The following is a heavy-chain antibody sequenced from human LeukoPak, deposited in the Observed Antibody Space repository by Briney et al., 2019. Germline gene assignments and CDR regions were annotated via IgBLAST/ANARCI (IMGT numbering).Heavy chain of an antibody. V-gene: IGHV4-4*08. CDR1: GASISDSF. CDR2: ISPSGSA. Sequence: PSETLSLTCTVSGASISDSFWNWIRQPPGKGLEWIGSISPSGSATYNPSLKSRVTMSVDSSKNQFSLKLTSVTAADTAVYYCARSLRGRYSSGWPYDAFDIWGQGTMVTVSS. J-gene: IGHJ3*02. CDR3: ARSLRGRYSSGWPYDAFDI. D-gene: IGHD6-19*01.